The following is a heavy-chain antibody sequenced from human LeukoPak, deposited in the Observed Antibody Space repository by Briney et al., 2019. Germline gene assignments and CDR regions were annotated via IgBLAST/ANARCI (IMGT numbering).Heavy chain of an antibody. CDR2: ISGSGGST. D-gene: IGHD3-22*01. CDR3: AKVSYYYGSSGTDY. CDR1: GFTFSSYA. V-gene: IGHV3-23*01. Sequence: GGSLRLSCAASGFTFSSYAMSWVRQAPGKGLEWVSAISGSGGSTYYADSVKGRFTISRDNSKNTLYLQMNSLRAEDTAVYYCAKVSYYYGSSGTDYWGQGTLVTVSS. J-gene: IGHJ4*02.